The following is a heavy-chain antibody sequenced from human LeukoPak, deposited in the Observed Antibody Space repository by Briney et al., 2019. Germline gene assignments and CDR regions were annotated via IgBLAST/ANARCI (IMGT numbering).Heavy chain of an antibody. V-gene: IGHV3-30*03. CDR2: ISYDGSNK. Sequence: GGSLRLSCAASGFTFSSYSIHWVRQAPGKGLEWVAVISYDGSNKYYADSVKGRFTISRDNSKNTLYLEMNSLRTEDTAVYYCARVGVDLSSGWIAEYFQHWGQGTLVTVSS. CDR3: ARVGVDLSSGWIAEYFQH. D-gene: IGHD6-19*01. J-gene: IGHJ1*01. CDR1: GFTFSSYS.